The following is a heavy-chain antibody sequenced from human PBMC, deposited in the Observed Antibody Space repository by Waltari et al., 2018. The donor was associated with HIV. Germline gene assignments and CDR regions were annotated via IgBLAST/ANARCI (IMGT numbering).Heavy chain of an antibody. V-gene: IGHV1-18*01. D-gene: IGHD2-2*01. J-gene: IGHJ6*02. Sequence: QVQLVQSGAEVKKPGASVKVSCKASGYTFTSYGISWVRQDPGHGLEWMGWISAYNGNTNYAQKLQGRVTMTTDTSTSTAYMELRSLRSDDTAVYYCARDLLDIVVVPAAIGAGYYYYGMDVWGQGTTVTVSS. CDR1: GYTFTSYG. CDR3: ARDLLDIVVVPAAIGAGYYYYGMDV. CDR2: ISAYNGNT.